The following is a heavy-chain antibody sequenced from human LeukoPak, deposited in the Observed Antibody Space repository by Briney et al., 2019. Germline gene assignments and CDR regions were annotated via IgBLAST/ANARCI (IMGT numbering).Heavy chain of an antibody. CDR3: AKGVVGATFGYFDY. J-gene: IGHJ4*02. V-gene: IGHV3-9*01. D-gene: IGHD1-26*01. Sequence: GRSLRLSCAASGFTFDDYAMHWVRQAPGKGLEWVSGISWNSGSIGYADSVKGRFTISRDNAKNSLHLQMNSLRAEDTALYYCAKGVVGATFGYFDYWGQGTLVTVSS. CDR2: ISWNSGSI. CDR1: GFTFDDYA.